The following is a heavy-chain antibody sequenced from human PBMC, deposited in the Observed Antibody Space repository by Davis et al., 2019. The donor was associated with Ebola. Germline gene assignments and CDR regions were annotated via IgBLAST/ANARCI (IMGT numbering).Heavy chain of an antibody. CDR1: GGTFSSYA. CDR2: ISAYNGNT. Sequence: ASVKVFCKASGGTFSSYAISWVRQAPGQGLEWMGWISAYNGNTNYAQKLQGRVTMTTDTSTSTAYMELRSLRSDDTAVYYCARDLVVGAFDPWGQGTLVTVSS. CDR3: ARDLVVGAFDP. V-gene: IGHV1-18*01. J-gene: IGHJ5*02. D-gene: IGHD2-15*01.